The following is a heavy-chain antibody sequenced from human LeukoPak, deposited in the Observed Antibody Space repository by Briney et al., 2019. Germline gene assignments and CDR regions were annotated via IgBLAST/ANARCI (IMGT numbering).Heavy chain of an antibody. CDR1: GYNFSDKY. CDR3: ATDLSGYCSGGSCYSGDY. Sequence: ASVKVSCKASGYNFSDKYMHWVRQAPGQGLEWMGWINPNNGVTNYAQKFQDRVTMTRDTSISTAYMELSRLRSDDTAVYYCATDLSGYCSGGSCYSGDYWGQGTLVTVSS. V-gene: IGHV1-2*02. J-gene: IGHJ4*02. CDR2: INPNNGVT. D-gene: IGHD2-15*01.